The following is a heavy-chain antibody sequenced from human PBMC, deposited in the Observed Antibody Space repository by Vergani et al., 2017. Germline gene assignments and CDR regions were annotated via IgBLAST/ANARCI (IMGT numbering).Heavy chain of an antibody. V-gene: IGHV4-4*07. J-gene: IGHJ6*02. Sequence: QVQLQESGPGLVKPSETLSLTCTVSGGSISSYYWSWIRQPAGQGPEWIGRIYTSGSTNYNPSLNSRVTMSVDTSKNPFSLKLSSVTAADTAVYYCARDPLDSSSAGLAYYYYGMDVWSQGTTVTVS. CDR3: ARDPLDSSSAGLAYYYYGMDV. CDR2: IYTSGST. CDR1: GGSISSYY. D-gene: IGHD6-6*01.